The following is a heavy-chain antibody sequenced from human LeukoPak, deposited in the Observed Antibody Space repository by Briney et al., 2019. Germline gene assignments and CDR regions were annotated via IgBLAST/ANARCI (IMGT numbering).Heavy chain of an antibody. CDR2: IYRSGST. J-gene: IGHJ4*02. CDR3: ATSTVMNEYCFDY. D-gene: IGHD4-17*01. CDR1: GGSMSSTKW. Sequence: PSGTLSLTCAVSGGSMSSTKWWSWVRQPPGKGLEWIGEIYRSGSTNYNPSLKSRITISVDKSKNQVSLNLNSVTAADTAVYYCATSTVMNEYCFDYWAQGTLVTVSS. V-gene: IGHV4-4*02.